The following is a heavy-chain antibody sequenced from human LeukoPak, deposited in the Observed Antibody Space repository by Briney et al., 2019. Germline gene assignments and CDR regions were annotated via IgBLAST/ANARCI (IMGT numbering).Heavy chain of an antibody. V-gene: IGHV3-48*04. CDR3: ARDARQQLVERFDY. D-gene: IGHD6-13*01. J-gene: IGHJ4*02. Sequence: GGSLRLSCAASGFTFSSYAMNWVRQAPGKGLEWVSYISSASGSIYYADSVKGRFTISRDNAKNSLYLQMNSLRAEDTAVYYCARDARQQLVERFDYWGQGTLVTVSS. CDR2: ISSASGSI. CDR1: GFTFSSYA.